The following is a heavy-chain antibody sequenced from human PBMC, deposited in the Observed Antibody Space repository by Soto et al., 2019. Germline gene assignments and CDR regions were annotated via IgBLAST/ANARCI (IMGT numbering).Heavy chain of an antibody. V-gene: IGHV3-23*01. CDR3: AKDRQPRYCSGGSCNTYYYYYYMDV. Sequence: GGSLRLSCAASGFTFSSYAMSWVRQAPGKGLEWVSAISGSGGSTYYADSVKGRFTISRDNSKNTLYLQMNSLRAEDTAVYYCAKDRQPRYCSGGSCNTYYYYYYMDVWGKGTTVTVSS. J-gene: IGHJ6*03. D-gene: IGHD2-15*01. CDR1: GFTFSSYA. CDR2: ISGSGGST.